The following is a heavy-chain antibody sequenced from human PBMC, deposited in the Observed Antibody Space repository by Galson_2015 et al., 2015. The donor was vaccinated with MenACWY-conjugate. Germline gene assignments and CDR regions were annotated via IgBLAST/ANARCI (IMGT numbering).Heavy chain of an antibody. V-gene: IGHV3-64*02. CDR1: GFIFTDYD. J-gene: IGHJ4*02. D-gene: IGHD5-18*01. Sequence: SLSLSCAGSGFIFTDYDMHWVRQAPGKGLEYVSAISTYGGSTYYADSVKGRFTISRDNSKNMLFLQMGSLRVEDTAVYYCARKDGAAYGYNDYWGQGTLVIVFS. CDR2: ISTYGGST. CDR3: ARKDGAAYGYNDY.